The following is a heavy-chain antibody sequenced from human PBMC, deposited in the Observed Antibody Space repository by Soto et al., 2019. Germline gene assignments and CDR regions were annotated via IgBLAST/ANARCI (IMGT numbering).Heavy chain of an antibody. CDR2: IYYSGST. Sequence: QLQLQESGPGLVKPSQTLSLTCTVSGGSISSGDNYWSRIRQPPGKGLEWIGNIYYSGSTYYNPSLKSRVSISVDTSRDQFSLKLSSVTAADTAVYYCARGPVVVVSAPYYFDYWGQGTRVTVSS. J-gene: IGHJ4*02. V-gene: IGHV4-30-4*01. CDR3: ARGPVVVVSAPYYFDY. CDR1: GGSISSGDNY. D-gene: IGHD2-21*01.